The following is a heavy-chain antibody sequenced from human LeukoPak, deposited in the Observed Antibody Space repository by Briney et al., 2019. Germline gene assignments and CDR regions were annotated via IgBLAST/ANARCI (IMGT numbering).Heavy chain of an antibody. V-gene: IGHV4-4*08. J-gene: IGHJ4*02. CDR1: GGSISSYY. CDR2: MYTSGST. Sequence: SETLSLTCTVSGGSISSYYWSWIRQPPGKGLEWIGRMYTSGSTYYNPSLKSRVTISVDTSKNQFSLKLSSVTAADTAVYYCARETYYYGSGSHTSDYWGQGTLVTVSS. CDR3: ARETYYYGSGSHTSDY. D-gene: IGHD3-10*01.